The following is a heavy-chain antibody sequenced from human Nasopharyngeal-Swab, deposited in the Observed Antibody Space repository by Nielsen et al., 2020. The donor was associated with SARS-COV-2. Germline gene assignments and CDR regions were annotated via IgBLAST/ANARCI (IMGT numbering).Heavy chain of an antibody. CDR1: GYTFTSYD. CDR2: MNPNSGNT. Sequence: ASVKVSCKASGYTFTSYDINWVRQATAQGLEWMGWMNPNSGNTGYAQKFQGRATMTRNTSISTAYMELSSLRSEDTAVYYCARAGKIQLWFNSLYYFDYWGQGTLVTVSS. D-gene: IGHD5-18*01. CDR3: ARAGKIQLWFNSLYYFDY. J-gene: IGHJ4*02. V-gene: IGHV1-8*01.